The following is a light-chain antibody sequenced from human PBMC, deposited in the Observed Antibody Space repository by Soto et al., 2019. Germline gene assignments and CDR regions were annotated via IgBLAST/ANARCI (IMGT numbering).Light chain of an antibody. Sequence: QSALTQPASVSGSPGQSITISCTGTSSDVGGYNYVSWYQQHPGKAPKLMISEVSNRPSGVSNRFSGSKSGSTASLTISGLQADDEADYYCNSCTSTNTYVFGTGTKLTVL. V-gene: IGLV2-14*01. CDR1: SSDVGGYNY. CDR2: EVS. CDR3: NSCTSTNTYV. J-gene: IGLJ1*01.